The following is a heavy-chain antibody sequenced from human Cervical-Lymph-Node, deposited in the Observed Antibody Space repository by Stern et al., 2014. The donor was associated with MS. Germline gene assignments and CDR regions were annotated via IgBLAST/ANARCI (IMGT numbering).Heavy chain of an antibody. J-gene: IGHJ4*02. CDR3: ARGSAESRVDY. V-gene: IGHV3-21*01. CDR1: GFTFSAYF. CDR2: ISSSSIYI. Sequence: EVHLVESGGGLVKPGGSLRLSCAASGFTFSAYFMNWVRQAPGKGLEWVSSISSSSIYIYYADSVRGRFTISRDNGKNSLYLQVNSLRVEDTAVYYCARGSAESRVDYWGQGTLVTVSS.